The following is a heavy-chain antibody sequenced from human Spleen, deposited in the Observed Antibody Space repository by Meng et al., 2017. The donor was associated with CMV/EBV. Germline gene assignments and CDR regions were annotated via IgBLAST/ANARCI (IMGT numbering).Heavy chain of an antibody. J-gene: IGHJ4*02. CDR1: GGSVSSGSYY. V-gene: IGHV4-61*01. D-gene: IGHD5-24*01. Sequence: SETLSLTCTVSGGSVSSGSYYWSWIRQPPGKGLEWIGHFYYSGYSDYNPSLKSRVTMSADTSKFQFSLKLTSLTAADTAIYYCARVGYGYNSWYFDYWGRGTLVTVSS. CDR3: ARVGYGYNSWYFDY. CDR2: FYYSGYS.